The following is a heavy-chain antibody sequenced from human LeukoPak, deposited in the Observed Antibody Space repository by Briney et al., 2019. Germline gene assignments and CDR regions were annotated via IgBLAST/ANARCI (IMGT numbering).Heavy chain of an antibody. CDR3: ARVGYQTYYYDSSGSEFFDY. D-gene: IGHD3-22*01. CDR2: IYYGGST. CDR1: GGSISSGGYY. Sequence: PSQTLSVTCTVSGGSISSGGYYWSWIRQHPGQGLEWIGYIYYGGSTYYNPSLKSRVTISVDTSKSQFSLKLSSVTAADTAVYYCARVGYQTYYYDSSGSEFFDYWGQGTLVTVSS. J-gene: IGHJ4*02. V-gene: IGHV4-31*03.